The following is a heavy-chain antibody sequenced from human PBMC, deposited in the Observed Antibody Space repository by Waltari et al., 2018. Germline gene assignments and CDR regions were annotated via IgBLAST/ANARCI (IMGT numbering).Heavy chain of an antibody. Sequence: QLQLQESGPGLVKPSETLSLTCTVSGGSISSSSYYWGWIRQPPGKGLEWIGSIYYSGSTYYNPSLKSRVTISVDTSKNQFSLKLSSVTAADTAVYYCASTVTRANWFDPWGQGTLVTVSS. CDR2: IYYSGST. CDR1: GGSISSSSYY. J-gene: IGHJ5*02. V-gene: IGHV4-39*07. D-gene: IGHD4-17*01. CDR3: ASTVTRANWFDP.